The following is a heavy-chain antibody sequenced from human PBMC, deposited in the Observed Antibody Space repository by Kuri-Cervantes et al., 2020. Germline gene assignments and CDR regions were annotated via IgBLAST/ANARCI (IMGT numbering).Heavy chain of an antibody. V-gene: IGHV1-18*01. CDR2: ISAYNGNT. CDR3: AIPENGKDDAFDI. Sequence: SVYVSCQPSGYTFTSYGISWVRQAPGQGLEWMGWISAYNGNTNYAQKLQGRVTMTTDTSTSTAYMELRSLSSDDTSVYYCAIPENGKDDAFDIWGQGTMVTVSS. CDR1: GYTFTSYG. D-gene: IGHD2-2*01. J-gene: IGHJ3*02.